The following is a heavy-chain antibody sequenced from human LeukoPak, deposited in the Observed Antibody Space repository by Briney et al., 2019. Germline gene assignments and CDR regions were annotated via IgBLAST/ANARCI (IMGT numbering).Heavy chain of an antibody. D-gene: IGHD5-24*01. Sequence: GGSLRLSCAASGLTFSSSSMTWVRQAPGKGLEWVSCISGSGENTYYADSVRGRVTISRDNSKNTLYLQLNSLRAEDTAIYYCANGRGPNTGPTLDYWGQGTLVTVSS. CDR3: ANGRGPNTGPTLDY. CDR1: GLTFSSSS. V-gene: IGHV3-23*01. J-gene: IGHJ4*02. CDR2: ISGSGENT.